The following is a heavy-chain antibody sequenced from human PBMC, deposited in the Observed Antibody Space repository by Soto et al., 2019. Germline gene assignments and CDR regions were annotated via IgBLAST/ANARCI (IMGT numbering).Heavy chain of an antibody. CDR3: ARGPGKNSSSWYRGVYYYDGMDV. D-gene: IGHD6-13*01. Sequence: GGSLRLSCAASGFTFSSYAMHWVRQAPGKGLEWVAVISYDGSNKYYAGSVKGRFTISRDNSKNTLYLQMNSLRAEDTAVYYCARGPGKNSSSWYRGVYYYDGMDVWGQGTTVT. CDR2: ISYDGSNK. J-gene: IGHJ6*02. CDR1: GFTFSSYA. V-gene: IGHV3-30-3*01.